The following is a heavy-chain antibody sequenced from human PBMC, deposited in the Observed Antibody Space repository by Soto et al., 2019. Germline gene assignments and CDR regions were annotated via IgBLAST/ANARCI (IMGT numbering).Heavy chain of an antibody. CDR2: IGPIGDIT. CDR3: AKDVFAYRCEHYVDY. V-gene: IGHV3-23*01. J-gene: IGHJ4*03. CDR1: GFSFTNFA. Sequence: SLRLSCAASGFSFTNFAMIRVRWAPVKGMEPVAGIGPIGDITWYADSVKGRLSISRANSKYTVYLQLNSPRLTDTAVYYCAKDVFAYRCEHYVDYWVPGTLVTVFS. D-gene: IGHD2-21*01.